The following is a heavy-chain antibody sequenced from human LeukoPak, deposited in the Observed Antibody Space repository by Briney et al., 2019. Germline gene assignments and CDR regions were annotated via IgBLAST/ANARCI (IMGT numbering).Heavy chain of an antibody. J-gene: IGHJ4*02. CDR2: IWYDGSNK. Sequence: GGSLRLSCAASGFTFSSYCMHWVRQAPGKGLEWVAVIWYDGSNKYYADSVKGRFTVSRDNSKNTLYLQMNSLRAEDTAVYYCARTGGGYDTNFDYWGQGTLVTVSS. D-gene: IGHD5-12*01. V-gene: IGHV3-33*01. CDR3: ARTGGGYDTNFDY. CDR1: GFTFSSYC.